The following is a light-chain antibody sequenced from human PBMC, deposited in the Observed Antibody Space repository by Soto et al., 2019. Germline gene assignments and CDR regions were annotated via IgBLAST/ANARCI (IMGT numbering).Light chain of an antibody. CDR2: WAS. CDR3: QQYYSIPPT. Sequence: DIVMTQSPDSLAVSLGERTTINSKSSQTVLYHSNNKNYLAWYHQKPGQPPKLLIYWASTRESGVPDRFSGSGSGTDFTLTISSLQAEDVAVYYCQQYYSIPPTFGGGTKVDIK. CDR1: QTVLYHSNNKNY. V-gene: IGKV4-1*01. J-gene: IGKJ4*01.